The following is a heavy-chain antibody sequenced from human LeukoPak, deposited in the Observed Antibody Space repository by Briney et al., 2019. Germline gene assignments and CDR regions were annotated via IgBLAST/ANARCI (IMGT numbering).Heavy chain of an antibody. CDR1: GFTFSSYW. Sequence: PGGSLRLSCAASGFTFSSYWMSWVRQAPGKGLEWVANIKQDGSEKYYVDSVKGRFTISRDNAKNSLYLQMNSLRAEDTAVYYCARDKSYNWNYGSLMDYWGQGTLVTVSS. J-gene: IGHJ4*02. CDR3: ARDKSYNWNYGSLMDY. D-gene: IGHD1-7*01. V-gene: IGHV3-7*01. CDR2: IKQDGSEK.